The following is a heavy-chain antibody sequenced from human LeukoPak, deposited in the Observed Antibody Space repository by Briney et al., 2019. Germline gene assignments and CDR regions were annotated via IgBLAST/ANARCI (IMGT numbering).Heavy chain of an antibody. Sequence: PSETLSLTCTVSGGSISSYYWSWIRQPPGKGLEWIGYNYTSGSTNYNPSLKSRVTISVDTSKNQFSLKLSSVTAADTAVYYCAAASTVTEEDPPVYWGQGTLVTVSS. CDR3: AAASTVTEEDPPVY. V-gene: IGHV4-4*09. CDR1: GGSISSYY. J-gene: IGHJ4*02. D-gene: IGHD4-11*01. CDR2: NYTSGST.